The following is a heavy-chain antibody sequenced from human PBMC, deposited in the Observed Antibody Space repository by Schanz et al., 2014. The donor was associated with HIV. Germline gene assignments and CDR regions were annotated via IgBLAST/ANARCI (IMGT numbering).Heavy chain of an antibody. J-gene: IGHJ5*02. CDR2: IIPLLDTT. D-gene: IGHD6-13*01. Sequence: QVQLVQSGAEVKKPGSSVKVTCKTSGGTFSNYTITWVRQAPGEGLEWMGGIIPLLDTTNYAQKFQGRVTITADISTTTAYMELSSLRSEDTAVYYCARDVVAAARYNFFDPWGQGTLVTVSS. V-gene: IGHV1-69*06. CDR3: ARDVVAAARYNFFDP. CDR1: GGTFSNYT.